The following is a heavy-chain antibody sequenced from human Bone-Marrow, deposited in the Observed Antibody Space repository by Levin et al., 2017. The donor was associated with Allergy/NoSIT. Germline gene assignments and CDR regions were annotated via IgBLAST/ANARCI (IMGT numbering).Heavy chain of an antibody. V-gene: IGHV3-30*18. J-gene: IGHJ4*02. CDR3: AKPMTPRRHGSSPGAY. Sequence: LSLTCAGSGFNFRNFGMHWVRQAPGKGLEWVALISYDGNNKFYADSVRGRFSISRDNSKNTVDLEMNNLGPDDTAIYYCAKPMTPRRHGSSPGAYWGQGTLVIVS. D-gene: IGHD6-13*01. CDR2: ISYDGNNK. CDR1: GFNFRNFG.